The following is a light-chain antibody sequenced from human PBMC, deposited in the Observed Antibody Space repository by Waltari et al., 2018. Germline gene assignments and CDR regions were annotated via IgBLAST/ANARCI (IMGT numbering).Light chain of an antibody. V-gene: IGLV2-23*02. CDR2: EVS. J-gene: IGLJ1*01. Sequence: QSALTQPASMSGSPGQSITISCTGTSSDVGGNNHVSWYQQHPGKAPKLLIYEVSKRPSGSSNQFSGSKSGNTASLTISGLQVEDEADYYCCSYAGGYTYVFGTGTWVTVL. CDR1: SSDVGGNNH. CDR3: CSYAGGYTYV.